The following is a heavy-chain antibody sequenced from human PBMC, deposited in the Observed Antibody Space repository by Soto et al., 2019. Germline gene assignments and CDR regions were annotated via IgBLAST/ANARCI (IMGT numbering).Heavy chain of an antibody. CDR1: GYTFTGSS. CDR2: INPNSGDT. Sequence: QVQLVQSGAEVKKPGASVNVSCEASGYTFTGSSIHWVRQAPGQGLEWMGYINPNSGDTIFPQKFQGRVTMTRDTSISTAYMELSRVASDDTAVYYCARDLTGDPNYWGQGTLVTVSS. D-gene: IGHD7-27*01. J-gene: IGHJ4*02. CDR3: ARDLTGDPNY. V-gene: IGHV1-2*02.